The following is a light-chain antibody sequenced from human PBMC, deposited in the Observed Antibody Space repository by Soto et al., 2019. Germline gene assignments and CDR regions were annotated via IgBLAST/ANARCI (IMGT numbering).Light chain of an antibody. CDR1: SSDVGSYKH. J-gene: IGLJ2*01. Sequence: QSALTQPASVSGSPGQSITISCTGTSSDVGSYKHVSWYQQYPGKAPKLMIYEATKRPSWVSNRFSGSKSGNTASLTISGLQAEDEADYYCCSYACGNTHVVFGGGTKLTVL. CDR2: EAT. CDR3: CSYACGNTHVV. V-gene: IGLV2-23*01.